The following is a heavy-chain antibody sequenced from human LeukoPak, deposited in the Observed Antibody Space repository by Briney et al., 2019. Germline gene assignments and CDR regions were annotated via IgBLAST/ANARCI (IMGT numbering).Heavy chain of an antibody. V-gene: IGHV1-8*03. J-gene: IGHJ4*02. CDR3: ARDGVWGNSFTDY. D-gene: IGHD3-16*01. CDR1: GSTFTSYD. Sequence: ASVKLSCNASGSTFTSYDIYWVRQATGPGLEWMGWMNPNSGNTGYAQKFQGRVTITRNNSISTAYMELRSLRSDDTAVYYCARDGVWGNSFTDYWGQGTLVTVSS. CDR2: MNPNSGNT.